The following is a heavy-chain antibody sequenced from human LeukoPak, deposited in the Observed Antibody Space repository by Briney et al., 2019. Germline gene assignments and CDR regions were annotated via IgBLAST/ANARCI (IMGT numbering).Heavy chain of an antibody. CDR3: ARGKDDILTGSPFDY. CDR1: GFTFSSYG. CDR2: IWYDGSNK. V-gene: IGHV3-33*01. J-gene: IGHJ4*02. D-gene: IGHD3-9*01. Sequence: GGSLRLSCAASGFTFSSYGMHWVRQAPGKGLEWVAVIWYDGSNKYCADSVKGRFTISRDNSKNTLYLQMNSLRAEDTAVYYCARGKDDILTGSPFDYWGQGTLVTVSS.